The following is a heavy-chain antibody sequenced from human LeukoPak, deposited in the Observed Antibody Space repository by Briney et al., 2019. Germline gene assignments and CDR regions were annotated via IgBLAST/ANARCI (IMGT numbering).Heavy chain of an antibody. Sequence: TGGSLRLSCAASGFSFSTYTMNWARQVPGKGLEWLSYITSSSSTIYYADSVEGRFTVSRDNAKNSLYLQMNSLRDEDTAVYYCVRNEWGDYWGQGTAVTVSS. V-gene: IGHV3-48*02. J-gene: IGHJ4*02. CDR3: VRNEWGDY. CDR1: GFSFSTYT. D-gene: IGHD1-26*01. CDR2: ITSSSSTI.